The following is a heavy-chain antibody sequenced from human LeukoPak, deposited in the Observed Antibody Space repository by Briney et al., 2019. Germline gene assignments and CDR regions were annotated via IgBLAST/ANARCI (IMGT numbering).Heavy chain of an antibody. CDR1: GFTFSSYA. Sequence: RGSLRLSCAASGFTFSSYAMSWVRQAPGKGLEWVSAISGSGGSTYYADSVKGRFTISRDNSKNTLYLQMNSLRAEDTAVYYCATSNYGDSRYGAFDIWGQGTMVTVSS. J-gene: IGHJ3*02. D-gene: IGHD4-17*01. CDR2: ISGSGGST. V-gene: IGHV3-23*01. CDR3: ATSNYGDSRYGAFDI.